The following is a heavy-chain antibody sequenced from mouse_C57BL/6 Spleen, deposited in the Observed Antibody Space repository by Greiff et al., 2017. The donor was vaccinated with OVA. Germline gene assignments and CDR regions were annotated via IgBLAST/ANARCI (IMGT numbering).Heavy chain of an antibody. CDR1: GYAFTNYL. CDR2: INPGSGGT. CDR3: ARRGNYLYYYAMDY. D-gene: IGHD2-1*01. Sequence: QVQLKESGAELVRPGTSVKVSCKASGYAFTNYLIEWVKQRPGQGLEWIGVINPGSGGTNYNEKFKGKATLTADKSSSTAYMQLSSLTSEDSAVYFCARRGNYLYYYAMDYWGQGTSVTVSS. J-gene: IGHJ4*01. V-gene: IGHV1-54*01.